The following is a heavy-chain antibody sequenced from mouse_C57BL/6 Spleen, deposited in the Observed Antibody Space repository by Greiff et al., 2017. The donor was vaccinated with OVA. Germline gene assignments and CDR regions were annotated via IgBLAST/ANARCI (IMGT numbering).Heavy chain of an antibody. J-gene: IGHJ1*03. CDR1: GYAFSSYW. CDR2: IYPGDGDT. CDR3: ARGITTVVAFYWYFDV. V-gene: IGHV1-80*01. D-gene: IGHD1-1*01. Sequence: VQRVESGAELVKPGASVKISCKASGYAFSSYWMNWVKQRPGKGLEWIGQIYPGDGDTNYNGKFKGKATLTADKSSSTAYMQLSSLTSEDSAVYFCARGITTVVAFYWYFDVWGTGTTVTVSS.